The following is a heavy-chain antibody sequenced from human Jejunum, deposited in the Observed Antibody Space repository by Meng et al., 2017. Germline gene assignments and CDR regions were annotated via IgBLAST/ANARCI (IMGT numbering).Heavy chain of an antibody. J-gene: IGHJ3*02. CDR2: IIPIFGTA. CDR3: ASDTRTIRDHDAFDI. CDR1: GGTFSSYA. Sequence: SVKVSCKASGGTFSSYAISWVRQAPGQGLEWMGGIIPIFGTANYAQKFQGRVTITADEYTSTAYMELSSLRSEDTAVYYCASDTRTIRDHDAFDIWGQGTMVTVSS. V-gene: IGHV1-69*13. D-gene: IGHD3-10*01.